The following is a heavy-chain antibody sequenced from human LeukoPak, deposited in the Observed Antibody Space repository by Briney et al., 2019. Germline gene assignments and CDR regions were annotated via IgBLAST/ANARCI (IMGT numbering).Heavy chain of an antibody. CDR2: IFYREGFSYGGTT. J-gene: IGHJ4*02. CDR3: VRQISGNRDY. CDR1: GVSISGYY. Sequence: SETLSLTCTVSGVSISGYYWIWIRQSPRRGLEYIGSIFYREGFSYGGTTFYNPSLQSRVTTSVDTSKNAFSLRLSSVTAADTAVYYCVRQISGNRDYWGQGTLVTVSA. V-gene: IGHV4-59*05. D-gene: IGHD3-10*01.